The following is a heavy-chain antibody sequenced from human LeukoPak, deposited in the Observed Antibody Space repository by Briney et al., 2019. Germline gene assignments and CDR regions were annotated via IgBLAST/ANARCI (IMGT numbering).Heavy chain of an antibody. CDR1: GGSISSYY. CDR2: IYYSGSA. Sequence: SETLSLTCTVSGGSISSYYWSWIRQPPGKGLEWIGYIYYSGSANYNPSLKSRVTISVDTSKNQFSLKLSSVTAADTAVYYCARVEEGYGSGRRENYYYYYMDVWGKGTTVTISS. CDR3: ARVEEGYGSGRRENYYYYYMDV. V-gene: IGHV4-59*01. D-gene: IGHD3-10*01. J-gene: IGHJ6*03.